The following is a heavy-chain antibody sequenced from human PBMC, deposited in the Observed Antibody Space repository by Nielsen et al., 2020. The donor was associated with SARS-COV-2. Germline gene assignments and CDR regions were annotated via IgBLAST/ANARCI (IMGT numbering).Heavy chain of an antibody. CDR3: ARGLMSGTFYYGLDV. Sequence: LRLSCAVYGGSFSGSYWSWIRQPPGKGLEWIGEVNHIGTTNYNPSLKSRLTISIDTSKNQFSLKLRSVTAADTAVYYCARGLMSGTFYYGLDVWGQGSTVTVSS. D-gene: IGHD1-26*01. J-gene: IGHJ6*02. CDR1: GGSFSGSY. V-gene: IGHV4-34*01. CDR2: VNHIGTT.